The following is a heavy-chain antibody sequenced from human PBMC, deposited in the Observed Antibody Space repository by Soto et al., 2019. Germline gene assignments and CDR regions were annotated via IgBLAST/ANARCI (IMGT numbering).Heavy chain of an antibody. D-gene: IGHD6-19*01. V-gene: IGHV1-46*01. CDR3: ARDSIAVAGTRPDAFDI. Sequence: ASVKVSCKASGYTFTSYYMHWVRQAPGQGLEWMGIINPSGGSTSYAQKFQGRVTMTRDTSTSTVYMELSSLRSEDTAVYYCARDSIAVAGTRPDAFDIWGQGTMVTVSS. CDR2: INPSGGST. J-gene: IGHJ3*02. CDR1: GYTFTSYY.